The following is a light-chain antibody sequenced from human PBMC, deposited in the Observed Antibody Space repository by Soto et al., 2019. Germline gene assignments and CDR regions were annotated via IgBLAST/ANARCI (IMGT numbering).Light chain of an antibody. CDR1: SSDVGGYNY. CDR2: EVS. Sequence: QSALTQPASVSGSPGQSITISCTGTSSDVGGYNYVSWYQQHPGKAPKLMIYEVSNRPSGVSNRFSGSESGNTASLTISGIQAEDEADYYCSSYTSSSTPYVFGTGTKVTVL. CDR3: SSYTSSSTPYV. J-gene: IGLJ1*01. V-gene: IGLV2-14*01.